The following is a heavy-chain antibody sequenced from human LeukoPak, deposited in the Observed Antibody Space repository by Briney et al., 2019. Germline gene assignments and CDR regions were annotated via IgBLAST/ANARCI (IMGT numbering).Heavy chain of an antibody. CDR3: ARHDLSGIAAAGPRYGTDV. Sequence: GEALKISCKGSGYSFTSYWIRWVRQMPGQRLEWMGIIYPGYSDTSYSPSFQGQVSISADKSISTAYLPWSRLRASGTARYDCARHDLSGIAAAGPRYGTDVWGQGTTVTVSS. J-gene: IGHJ6*02. CDR2: IYPGYSDT. D-gene: IGHD6-13*01. V-gene: IGHV5-51*01. CDR1: GYSFTSYW.